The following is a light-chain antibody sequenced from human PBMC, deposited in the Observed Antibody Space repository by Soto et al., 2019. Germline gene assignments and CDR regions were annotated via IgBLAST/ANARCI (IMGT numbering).Light chain of an antibody. Sequence: DIQMTQSPATLAASVGDRVSITCRASQRIDTWLAWYQQKPGKAPNLLIYKASRLQSGVPSRFSGSGSGTEFTLTISSLQPEDFATYYCQEYRNNYGTFGQGTTVDIK. CDR2: KAS. CDR1: QRIDTW. CDR3: QEYRNNYGT. J-gene: IGKJ1*01. V-gene: IGKV1-5*03.